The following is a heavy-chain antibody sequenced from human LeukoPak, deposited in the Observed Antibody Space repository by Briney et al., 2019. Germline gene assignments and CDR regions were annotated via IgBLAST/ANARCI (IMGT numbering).Heavy chain of an antibody. CDR3: ARDVVYYDSGGYYYPFWNY. V-gene: IGHV3-7*01. J-gene: IGHJ4*02. CDR1: GFTFSSYW. Sequence: PGGSLRLSCAASGFTFSSYWMSWVRQAPGKGLEWVANIKQDGSEKYYVDSVKGRFTISRDNAKNSLYLQMNSLRAEDTAVYYCARDVVYYDSGGYYYPFWNYWGQGTLVTVSS. CDR2: IKQDGSEK. D-gene: IGHD3-22*01.